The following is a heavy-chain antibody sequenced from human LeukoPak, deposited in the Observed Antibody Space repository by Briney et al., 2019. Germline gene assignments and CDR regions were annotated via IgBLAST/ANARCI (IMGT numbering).Heavy chain of an antibody. Sequence: PLETLSPTCTVSGGSISDYYWSWIRQPPGKGLEWIGYIYYSGSANYNPSLKSRVTISVDTSKNQFSLKLSSVTAADTAVYYCARVGGTNYYDYGMDVWGQGTTVTVSS. CDR1: GGSISDYY. CDR3: ARVGGTNYYDYGMDV. CDR2: IYYSGSA. D-gene: IGHD3-16*01. J-gene: IGHJ6*02. V-gene: IGHV4-59*01.